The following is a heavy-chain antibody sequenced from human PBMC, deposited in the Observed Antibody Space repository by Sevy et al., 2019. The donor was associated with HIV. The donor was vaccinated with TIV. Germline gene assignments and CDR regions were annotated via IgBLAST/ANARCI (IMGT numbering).Heavy chain of an antibody. CDR1: GFSFSSYS. D-gene: IGHD4-4*01. V-gene: IGHV3-48*01. CDR2: ISSSSSIV. J-gene: IGHJ5*02. CDR3: ARETDNSARWLDP. Sequence: GGSLRLSCAASGFSFSSYSINWVRQAPGKGLEWVSYISSSSSIVYFADSVKGRFTISRDNAKNSLYLQMSSLRAEDTAVYYCARETDNSARWLDPWGQGTLVTVSS.